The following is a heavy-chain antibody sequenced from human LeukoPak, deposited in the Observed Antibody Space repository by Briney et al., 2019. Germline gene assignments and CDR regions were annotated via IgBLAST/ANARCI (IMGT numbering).Heavy chain of an antibody. Sequence: SVKVSCKASGGTFSSYAISWVRQAPGQGLEWMGGIIPIFGTANYAQKFQGRVTITADESTSTAYMELSSLRSDDTAVYYCARDQSGYSGYDPFDYWGQGTMVTVSS. J-gene: IGHJ4*02. CDR1: GGTFSSYA. CDR3: ARDQSGYSGYDPFDY. D-gene: IGHD5-12*01. V-gene: IGHV1-69*13. CDR2: IIPIFGTA.